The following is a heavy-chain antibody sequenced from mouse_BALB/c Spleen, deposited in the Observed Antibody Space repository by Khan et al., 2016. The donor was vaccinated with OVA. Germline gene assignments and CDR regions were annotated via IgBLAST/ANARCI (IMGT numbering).Heavy chain of an antibody. CDR1: GYSFTSYYA. V-gene: IGHV3-2*02. J-gene: IGHJ2*01. Sequence: VQLKQSGPGLVKPSQSLSLTCTVTGYSFTSYYAWNWIRQFPGNKLEWMGYISYSGNTNYNPSLNSQTSITRDTSKNQFFLPLNSLTTEDTATYYCARVYGGDFDYWGQGTTLTVSS. CDR3: ARVYGGDFDY. CDR2: ISYSGNT. D-gene: IGHD1-1*01.